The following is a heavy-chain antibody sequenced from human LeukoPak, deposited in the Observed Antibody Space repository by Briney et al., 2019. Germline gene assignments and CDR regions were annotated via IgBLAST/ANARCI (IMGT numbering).Heavy chain of an antibody. V-gene: IGHV3-74*01. D-gene: IGHD3-22*01. CDR2: INSDGSST. CDR1: GFTFSSYW. J-gene: IGHJ4*02. Sequence: GGSLRLSCAASGFTFSSYWMHWVRQAPGKGLVWVSRINSDGSSTSYADSVKGRFTISRDNAKNTLYLQMNSLKTEDTAVYYCTTDDYYDSSGYFAAAALPVDYWGQGTLVTVSS. CDR3: TTDDYYDSSGYFAAAALPVDY.